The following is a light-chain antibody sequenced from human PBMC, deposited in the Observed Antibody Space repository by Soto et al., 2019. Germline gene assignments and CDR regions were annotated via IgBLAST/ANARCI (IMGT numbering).Light chain of an antibody. J-gene: IGKJ1*01. V-gene: IGKV1-27*01. CDR1: QGISNY. Sequence: DIQMTQSPSSLSAAVGDRITITCRASQGISNYLAWYQQKPGKVPKLLIYAASTLQSGLPSRFSGSGSGTDFTLTISSLQPEDVATYYCEKYNSAPWTFGQGTKVEIK. CDR3: EKYNSAPWT. CDR2: AAS.